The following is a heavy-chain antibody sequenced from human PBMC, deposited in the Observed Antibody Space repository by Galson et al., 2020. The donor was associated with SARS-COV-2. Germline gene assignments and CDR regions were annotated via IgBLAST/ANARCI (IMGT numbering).Heavy chain of an antibody. J-gene: IGHJ6*03. Sequence: NSGGSLRLSCAASGFTFSDYYMSWIRQAPGKGLEWVSYISSSGSTIYYADSVKGRFTISRDNAKNSLYLQMNSLRAEDTAVYYCARAARPYYYDSSGYFYYYYMDVWGKGTTVTVSS. CDR2: ISSSGSTI. D-gene: IGHD3-22*01. CDR1: GFTFSDYY. CDR3: ARAARPYYYDSSGYFYYYYMDV. V-gene: IGHV3-11*01.